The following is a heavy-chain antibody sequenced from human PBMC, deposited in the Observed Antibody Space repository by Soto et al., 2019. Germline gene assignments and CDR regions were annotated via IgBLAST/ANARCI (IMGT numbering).Heavy chain of an antibody. D-gene: IGHD1-26*01. J-gene: IGHJ6*02. CDR3: TTDGSGSYAVNYYGMDV. V-gene: IGHV3-15*07. CDR2: IKSKTDGGTT. Sequence: EVQLVESGGGLVKPGGSLRLSCAASGFTFSNAWMNWVHQAPGKGLEWVGRIKSKTDGGTTDYAAPVKGRFTISRDDSKNTLYLQMNSLKTEDTAVYYCTTDGSGSYAVNYYGMDVWGQGTTVTVSS. CDR1: GFTFSNAW.